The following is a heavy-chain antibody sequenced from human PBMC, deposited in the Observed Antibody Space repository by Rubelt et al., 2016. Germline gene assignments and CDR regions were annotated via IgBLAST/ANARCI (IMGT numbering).Heavy chain of an antibody. CDR3: ARDSLTTTYYYDSSGYDY. V-gene: IGHV3-33*01. CDR2: IWYDGSNK. D-gene: IGHD3-22*01. Sequence: VQLVESGGGLVKPGGSLRLSCAASGFTFSSYGMHWVRQAPGKGLEWVAVIWYDGSNKYYADSVKGRFTISRENSRNTLYLQMNSLRAEDTAVYYCARDSLTTTYYYDSSGYDYWGQGTLVTVSS. J-gene: IGHJ4*02. CDR1: GFTFSSYG.